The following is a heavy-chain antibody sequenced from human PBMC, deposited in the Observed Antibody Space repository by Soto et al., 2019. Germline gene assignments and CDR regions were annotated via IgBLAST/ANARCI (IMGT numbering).Heavy chain of an antibody. CDR2: INPSGGST. J-gene: IGHJ5*02. V-gene: IGHV1-46*01. D-gene: IGHD6-19*01. CDR3: ARDFRAPISSGWSHWGP. Sequence: GASVKVSCKASGYTFTSYYMHWVRQAPGQGLEWMGIINPSGGSTSYAQKFQGRVTMTRDTSTSTVYMELSSLRSEDTAVYHCARDFRAPISSGWSHWGPGGQGTLVTVSS. CDR1: GYTFTSYY.